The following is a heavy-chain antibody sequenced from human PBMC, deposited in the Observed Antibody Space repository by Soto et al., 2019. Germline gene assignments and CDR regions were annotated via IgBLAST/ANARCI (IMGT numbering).Heavy chain of an antibody. V-gene: IGHV3-74*01. CDR1: GFTFSTYW. J-gene: IGHJ6*02. CDR2: INSDGSFT. CDR3: ARLQQFSGMDI. D-gene: IGHD4-4*01. Sequence: PGGSLRLSCAASGFTFSTYWMHWVRQVPGKGLSWVSRINSDGSFTSYADSVKGRFTISSDNAKNTLYLQMNSLRAEDTAVYYCARLQQFSGMDIWGQGATVTVCS.